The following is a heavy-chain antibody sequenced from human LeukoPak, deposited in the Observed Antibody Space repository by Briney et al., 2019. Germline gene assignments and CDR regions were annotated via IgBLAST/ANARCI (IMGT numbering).Heavy chain of an antibody. Sequence: ASVKVSCKASGGTFSSYAISWVRQAPGQGLEWMGWISAYNGNTNYAQKVQDRVTMTRDTSTSTAYMELRSLRSDDTAVYYCARDIPHYYDSSGNYFDYWGQGTLVTVSS. V-gene: IGHV1-18*01. CDR1: GGTFSSYA. CDR3: ARDIPHYYDSSGNYFDY. J-gene: IGHJ4*02. CDR2: ISAYNGNT. D-gene: IGHD3-22*01.